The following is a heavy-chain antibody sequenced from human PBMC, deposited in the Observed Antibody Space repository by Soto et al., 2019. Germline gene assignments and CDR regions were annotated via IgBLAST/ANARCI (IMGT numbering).Heavy chain of an antibody. J-gene: IGHJ6*03. CDR3: ARERTFGDNKHNYMDV. D-gene: IGHD3-10*01. V-gene: IGHV3-33*01. CDR1: EFTFSRHG. CDR2: IWSDGSNE. Sequence: GGSLRLSCAASEFTFSRHGMHWVRQAPGKGLQWVGVIWSDGSNEVYADSVKGRFIISRDNSKNILYLQMNSLRAEDTAVYYCARERTFGDNKHNYMDVWGTGITVTVSS.